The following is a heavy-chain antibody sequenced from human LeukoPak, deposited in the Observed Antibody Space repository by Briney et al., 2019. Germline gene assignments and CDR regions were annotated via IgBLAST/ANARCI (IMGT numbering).Heavy chain of an antibody. D-gene: IGHD5-18*01. CDR1: GGSVSSGSYY. CDR2: IYHNGNT. Sequence: SETLSLTCTVSGGSVSSGSYYWSWIRQPPGKGLEWIGYIYHNGNTYYSPSLKSRVTISVDRSKNQLSLKLSSVTAADTAMYYCASGGYSYGFDYWGQGTLVTVSS. J-gene: IGHJ4*02. CDR3: ASGGYSYGFDY. V-gene: IGHV4-30-2*01.